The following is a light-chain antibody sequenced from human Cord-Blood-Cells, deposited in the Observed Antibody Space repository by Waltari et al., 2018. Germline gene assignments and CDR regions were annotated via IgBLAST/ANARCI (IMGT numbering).Light chain of an antibody. CDR2: WAS. V-gene: IGKV4-1*01. Sequence: DIVMTQSQDSLAVSLGARATINCKSSQRVLYSSNNKNYLAGYQQKPGQPPKLLIYWASTRESGVPDRFSGSGSGTDFTLTISSLQAEDVAVYYCQQYYSTPLTFGGGTKVEIK. CDR1: QRVLYSSNNKNY. J-gene: IGKJ4*01. CDR3: QQYYSTPLT.